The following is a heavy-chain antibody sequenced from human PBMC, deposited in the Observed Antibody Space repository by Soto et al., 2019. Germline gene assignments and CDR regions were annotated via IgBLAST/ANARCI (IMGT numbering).Heavy chain of an antibody. CDR2: IYPGDSDT. CDR3: ARRHGIVVVPALVHDAFDI. Sequence: GESLKISCKGSGYSFTSYWIGWVRQMPGKGLEWMGIIYPGDSDTRYSPSFQGQVTISADKSISTAYLQWSSLKASDTAMYYCARRHGIVVVPALVHDAFDIWGQGTMVTVSS. J-gene: IGHJ3*02. D-gene: IGHD2-2*01. V-gene: IGHV5-51*01. CDR1: GYSFTSYW.